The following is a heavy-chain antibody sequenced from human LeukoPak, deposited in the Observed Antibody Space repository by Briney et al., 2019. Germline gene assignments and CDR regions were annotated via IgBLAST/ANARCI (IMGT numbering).Heavy chain of an antibody. CDR1: GFTFNHYA. J-gene: IGHJ6*02. V-gene: IGHV3-23*01. D-gene: IGHD3-10*01. CDR2: ISGSGDST. Sequence: GGSLRLSCAASGFTFNHYAVNWVRQTPGKGLEGVSAISGSGDSTYYADSVKGRFAISRDNSKNPLFVQMNSLSAEDPAIYYCAKELLWFGAGLAVWGQGTTVTVSS. CDR3: AKELLWFGAGLAV.